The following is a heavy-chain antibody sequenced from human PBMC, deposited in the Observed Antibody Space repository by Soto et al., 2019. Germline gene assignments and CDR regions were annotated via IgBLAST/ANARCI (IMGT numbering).Heavy chain of an antibody. D-gene: IGHD5-18*01. J-gene: IGHJ4*02. Sequence: SETLSLTCTVSGGSISSSNYYWGWIRQPPGKGLEWIGYIYYSGSTYYNPSLKSRVTISVDTSKNQFSLKLSSVTAADTAVYYCASVRIQEGGYFDYWGQGTLVTVSS. CDR2: IYYSGST. V-gene: IGHV4-39*01. CDR1: GGSISSSNYY. CDR3: ASVRIQEGGYFDY.